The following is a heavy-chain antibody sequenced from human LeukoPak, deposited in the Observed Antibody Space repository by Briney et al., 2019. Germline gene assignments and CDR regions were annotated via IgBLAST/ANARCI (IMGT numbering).Heavy chain of an antibody. D-gene: IGHD6-19*01. J-gene: IGHJ3*02. CDR2: ISYDGSNK. V-gene: IGHV3-30-3*01. Sequence: PGGSLRLSCAASGFTFSSYAMHWVRQAPGKGLEWVAVISYDGSNKYYADSVKGRFTISRDNSKNTLYLQMNSLRAEDTAVYYCARVHTEQWLVEGAFDIWGQGTMVTVSS. CDR1: GFTFSSYA. CDR3: ARVHTEQWLVEGAFDI.